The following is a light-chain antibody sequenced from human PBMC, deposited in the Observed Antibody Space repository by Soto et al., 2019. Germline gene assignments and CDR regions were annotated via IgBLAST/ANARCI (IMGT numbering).Light chain of an antibody. CDR1: QGISSY. J-gene: IGKJ1*01. V-gene: IGKV1-9*01. Sequence: DIQLTQSPSSLSASVGDRVTITCRVSQGISSYLNWYRQKPGKVPKLLIYAASTLQSGVPSRFSGSGSGTDFTLTISCLQSEDFATYYCQQYYSYPQTFGQGTKVDIK. CDR2: AAS. CDR3: QQYYSYPQT.